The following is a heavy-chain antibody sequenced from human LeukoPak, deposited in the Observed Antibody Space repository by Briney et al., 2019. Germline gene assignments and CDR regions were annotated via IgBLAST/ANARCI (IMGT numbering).Heavy chain of an antibody. Sequence: KRSDSLSLMCSVSNFSITINYAWVWIRQPPGKRLERIGSNYHAGATFYNPSLQSRVTISVDTSKNQFSLKLSSVTAEDTAVYYCAKSLSVPAAMASGAYDYWGQGTLVTVSS. J-gene: IGHJ4*02. D-gene: IGHD2-2*01. V-gene: IGHV4-38-2*02. CDR1: NFSITINYA. CDR3: AKSLSVPAAMASGAYDY. CDR2: NYHAGAT.